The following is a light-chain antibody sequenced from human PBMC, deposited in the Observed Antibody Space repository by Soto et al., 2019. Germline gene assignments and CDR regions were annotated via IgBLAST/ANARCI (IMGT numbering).Light chain of an antibody. CDR3: QQRNVWPPIT. CDR2: GAS. J-gene: IGKJ5*01. V-gene: IGKV3D-20*02. CDR1: QSVSSSF. Sequence: VLTQSPGAVSLSTGERATLSCRASQSVSSSFLAWYQQKVGQAPRLLIYGASSRATGIPDRFGGSGSGTDFTLTINSLEPEDFAVYYCQQRNVWPPITFCQGTLLEIK.